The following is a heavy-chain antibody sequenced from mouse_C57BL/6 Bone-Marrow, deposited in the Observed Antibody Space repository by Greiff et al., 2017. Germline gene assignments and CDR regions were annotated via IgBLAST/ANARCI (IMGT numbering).Heavy chain of an antibody. Sequence: EVQLVESGGGLVQPGGSLKLSCAASGFTFSDYGMAWVRQAPRKGPEWVAFISNLAYSIYYADTVTGRFTISRENAKNTLYLEMSSLRSEDTAMYYCARQSYDGPWFAYWGQGTLVTVSA. J-gene: IGHJ3*01. V-gene: IGHV5-15*01. CDR2: ISNLAYSI. CDR1: GFTFSDYG. D-gene: IGHD2-12*01. CDR3: ARQSYDGPWFAY.